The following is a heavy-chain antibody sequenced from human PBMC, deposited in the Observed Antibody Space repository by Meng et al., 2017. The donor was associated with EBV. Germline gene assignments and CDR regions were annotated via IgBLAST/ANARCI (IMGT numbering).Heavy chain of an antibody. Sequence: QVQLVPSGDVVKKPGASLKISCKASGNTFTGYYMHWVRQAPGQGLEWMGRINPNSGGTNYAQKFQGRVTMTRDTSISIAYMELSRLRSDDTAVYYCAKGADLAAAGTFWFDPWGQGTLVTVSS. J-gene: IGHJ5*02. CDR2: INPNSGGT. D-gene: IGHD6-13*01. CDR1: GNTFTGYY. V-gene: IGHV1-2*06. CDR3: AKGADLAAAGTFWFDP.